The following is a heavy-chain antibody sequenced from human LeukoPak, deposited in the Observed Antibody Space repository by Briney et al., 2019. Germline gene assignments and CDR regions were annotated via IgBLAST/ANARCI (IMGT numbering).Heavy chain of an antibody. D-gene: IGHD4-11*01. Sequence: PSETLSLTCTVSGGSISSGGYYWSWIRQHPGKGLEWIGYIYYSGSTYYNPSLKSRVTISVDTSKNQFSLKLSSVTVADTAVYYCARDDTYSGFDYWGQGTLVTVSS. CDR1: GGSISSGGYY. V-gene: IGHV4-31*03. CDR3: ARDDTYSGFDY. CDR2: IYYSGST. J-gene: IGHJ4*02.